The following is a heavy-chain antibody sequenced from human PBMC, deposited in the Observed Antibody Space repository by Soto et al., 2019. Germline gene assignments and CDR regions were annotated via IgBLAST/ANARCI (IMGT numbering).Heavy chain of an antibody. D-gene: IGHD2-8*01. J-gene: IGHJ6*02. CDR3: ARDSTLGYCTNGVCYTNEDYYGMDV. Sequence: ASVKVSCKASGYTFTSYGISWVRQAPGQGLEWMGWISAYNGNTNYAQKLQGRVTMTTDTSTSTAYMELRSLRSDDTAVYYCARDSTLGYCTNGVCYTNEDYYGMDVWGQGTTVTVSS. CDR2: ISAYNGNT. CDR1: GYTFTSYG. V-gene: IGHV1-18*01.